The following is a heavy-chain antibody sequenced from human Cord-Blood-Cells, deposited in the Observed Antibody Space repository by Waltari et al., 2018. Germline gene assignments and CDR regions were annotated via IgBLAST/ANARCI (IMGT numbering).Heavy chain of an antibody. D-gene: IGHD7-27*01. V-gene: IGHV4-34*01. CDR1: GGSFSGYY. CDR3: ARHAGDRDAFDI. J-gene: IGHJ3*02. Sequence: QVQLQQWGAGLLKPSETLSLTCAVYGGSFSGYYWSWIRQPPGKGLEWLGEINHSGSTNDNPSRKSRVTISVDTSKNQCSLKLSSVTAADTAVYYCARHAGDRDAFDIWGQGTMVTVSS. CDR2: INHSGST.